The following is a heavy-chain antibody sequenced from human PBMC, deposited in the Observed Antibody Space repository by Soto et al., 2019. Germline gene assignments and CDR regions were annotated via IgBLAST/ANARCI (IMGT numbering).Heavy chain of an antibody. CDR2: VSSDGSNK. J-gene: IGHJ4*02. V-gene: IGHV3-30-3*01. CDR3: ARDHRTSWSTSDY. CDR1: GFTFTSYA. Sequence: PGGSLRLSCAASGFTFTSYAMHWVRQAPGKGLEWVAVVSSDGSNKYYVDSMKGRFTISRDNAKNSVFLQMDSLRAEDTAMYYCARDHRTSWSTSDYWGQGTLVTVSS. D-gene: IGHD6-13*01.